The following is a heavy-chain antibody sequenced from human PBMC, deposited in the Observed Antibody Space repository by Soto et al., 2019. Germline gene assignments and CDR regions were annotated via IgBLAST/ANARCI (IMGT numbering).Heavy chain of an antibody. CDR3: ARRGAVAGIVSDRGYYGMDV. CDR2: IYYSGST. J-gene: IGHJ6*02. V-gene: IGHV4-39*01. Sequence: KSSETLSLTCTVSGGSISSSSYYWGWIRQPPGKGLEWIGSIYYSGSTYYNPSLKSRVTISVDTSKNQFSLKLSSVTAADTAVYYCARRGAVAGIVSDRGYYGMDVWGQGTTVTVSS. CDR1: GGSISSSSYY. D-gene: IGHD6-19*01.